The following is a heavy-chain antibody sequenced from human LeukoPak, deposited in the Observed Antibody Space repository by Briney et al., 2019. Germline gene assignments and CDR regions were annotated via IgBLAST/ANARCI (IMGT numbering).Heavy chain of an antibody. CDR1: GFTFSNSD. CDR3: ARSYSGYDSGVGDY. Sequence: GGSLRLSCAASGFTFSNSDMNWVPQAPGKGLEWVSGVSWNGSRTHYADSVKGQFIISRDNSRNTLCLQTNSLRAEDTAVYYCARSYSGYDSGVGDYWGQGTLVTVSS. V-gene: IGHV3-35*02. J-gene: IGHJ4*02. CDR2: VSWNGSRT. D-gene: IGHD5-12*01.